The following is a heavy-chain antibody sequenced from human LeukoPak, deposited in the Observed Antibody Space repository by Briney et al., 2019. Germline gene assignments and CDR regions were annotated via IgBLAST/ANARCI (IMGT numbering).Heavy chain of an antibody. V-gene: IGHV3-43*02. J-gene: IGHJ4*02. Sequence: GGSLRLSCAASGFTFDDYAVHWVRQAPGKGLEWVSLISGDGGSTYYADSVKGRFTISRDNSKNSLYLQMNSLRTEDTALYYCAKDIRRWLQSGSFDYWGQGTLVTVSS. CDR1: GFTFDDYA. CDR2: ISGDGGST. CDR3: AKDIRRWLQSGSFDY. D-gene: IGHD5-24*01.